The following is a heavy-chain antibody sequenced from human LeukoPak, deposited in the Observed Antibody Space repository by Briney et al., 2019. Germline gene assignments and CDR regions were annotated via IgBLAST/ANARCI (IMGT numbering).Heavy chain of an antibody. J-gene: IGHJ4*02. D-gene: IGHD2-15*01. CDR2: LHHSGRT. Sequence: SETLSLTCTVSGYSISSGYYCVWIRQAPGKGLEWIGGLHHSGRTYYNPSLKSRVTISLDTPEIQFSLKLTSMSAADTAVYYCARGRLDGSYYFDYWGQGALVAVSS. V-gene: IGHV4-38-2*02. CDR3: ARGRLDGSYYFDY. CDR1: GYSISSGYY.